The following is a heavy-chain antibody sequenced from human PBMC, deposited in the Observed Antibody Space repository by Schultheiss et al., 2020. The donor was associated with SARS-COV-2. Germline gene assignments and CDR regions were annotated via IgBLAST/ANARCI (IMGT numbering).Heavy chain of an antibody. CDR1: GGSISSGGYY. Sequence: SETLSLTCTVSGGSISSGGYYWSWIRQHPGKGLEWIGYIYYSGSTYYNPSLKSRVTISVDTSKNQFSLKLSSVTAADTAVYYCARASMVRGVPLDVWGQGTTVTVSS. J-gene: IGHJ6*02. V-gene: IGHV4-31*03. CDR2: IYYSGST. D-gene: IGHD3-10*01. CDR3: ARASMVRGVPLDV.